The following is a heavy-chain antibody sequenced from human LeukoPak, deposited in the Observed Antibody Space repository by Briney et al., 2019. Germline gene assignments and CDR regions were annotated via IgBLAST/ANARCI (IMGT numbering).Heavy chain of an antibody. V-gene: IGHV4-34*01. CDR3: ARAHRITIFGVVIPPPFDY. CDR1: GTSLINSY. CDR2: IWIGEGHDGGNT. J-gene: IGHJ4*02. D-gene: IGHD3-3*01. Sequence: PSETLSLTCEVSGTSLINSYYNWIRQAPGKGLEWIGEIWIGEGHDGGNTNYNPSLKSRVSTSVDTFKNQLSLKLSSVTAADTAVYYCARAHRITIFGVVIPPPFDYWGQGTLVTVSS.